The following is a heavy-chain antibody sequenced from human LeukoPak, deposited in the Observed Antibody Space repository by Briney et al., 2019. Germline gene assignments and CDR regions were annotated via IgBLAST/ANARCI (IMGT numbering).Heavy chain of an antibody. V-gene: IGHV3-30-3*01. J-gene: IGHJ3*02. CDR1: GFTFSSYA. CDR3: ARDHARGSGQLGAFDI. D-gene: IGHD3-10*01. Sequence: GRSLRLSCAASGFTFSSYAMHWVRQAPGKGLEWVAVISYDGGNKYYADSVKGRFTISRDNSKNTLYLQMNSLRAEDTAVYYCARDHARGSGQLGAFDIWGQGTMVTVSS. CDR2: ISYDGGNK.